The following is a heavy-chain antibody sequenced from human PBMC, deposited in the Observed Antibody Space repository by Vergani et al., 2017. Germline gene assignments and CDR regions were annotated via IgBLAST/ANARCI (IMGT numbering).Heavy chain of an antibody. CDR1: GGTFSSYA. V-gene: IGHV1-69*01. CDR2: IIPIFGTA. Sequence: QFHLFHSLSEVKKPGSSVKVSFNSSGGTFSSYAISWLLQAPGQGLEWMGGIIPIFGTANYAQKFQGRVTITADEYTSTAYMELSRLRSEDTAVYYCERKWEVRLGGRGMDVWGKGTTVTVSS. D-gene: IGHD1-26*01. CDR3: ERKWEVRLGGRGMDV. J-gene: IGHJ6*04.